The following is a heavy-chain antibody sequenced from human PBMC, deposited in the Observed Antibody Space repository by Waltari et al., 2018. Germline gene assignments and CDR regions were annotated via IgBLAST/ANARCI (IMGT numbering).Heavy chain of an antibody. V-gene: IGHV3-30-3*01. D-gene: IGHD5-12*01. CDR3: AHTGYSGYDEGGYFDY. CDR2: ISYDGSNK. Sequence: VQLVESGGGLVQPGGSLRLSCAASGFTFSSYAMHWVRQAPGKGLEWVAVISYDGSNKYYADSVKGRFTISRDNSKNTLYLQMNSLRAEDTAVYYCAHTGYSGYDEGGYFDYWGQGTLVTVSS. CDR1: GFTFSSYA. J-gene: IGHJ4*02.